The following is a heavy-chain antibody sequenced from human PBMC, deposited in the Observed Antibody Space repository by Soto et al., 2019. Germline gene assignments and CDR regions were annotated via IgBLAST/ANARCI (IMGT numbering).Heavy chain of an antibody. V-gene: IGHV3-48*03. CDR2: ISSGGGTT. Sequence: PGGSLRLSCAVSGFTFSSYEMNWVRQATGKGLEWVSYISSGGGTTYYADSVKGRFTVSRDNTKNSLYLQMKNLRAEDTAVYYCASGKSGFVSILDYWGQGTLVTVSS. CDR1: GFTFSSYE. J-gene: IGHJ4*02. CDR3: ASGKSGFVSILDY. D-gene: IGHD5-12*01.